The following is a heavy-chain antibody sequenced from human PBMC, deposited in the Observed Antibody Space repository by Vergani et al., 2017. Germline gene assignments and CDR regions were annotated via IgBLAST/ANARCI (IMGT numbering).Heavy chain of an antibody. Sequence: QVQLVQSGAEVKKPGSSVKVSCKASGGPFSSYAISWVRQAPGQGLEWMGGIIPIFGQANYAPKFQGRVTITADASTSTAYLELSSLRAEDTAVDYCARSGGYDVGYGYFDLWGRGTLVTVSS. D-gene: IGHD5-12*01. J-gene: IGHJ2*01. CDR1: GGPFSSYA. CDR2: IIPIFGQA. V-gene: IGHV1-69*12. CDR3: ARSGGYDVGYGYFDL.